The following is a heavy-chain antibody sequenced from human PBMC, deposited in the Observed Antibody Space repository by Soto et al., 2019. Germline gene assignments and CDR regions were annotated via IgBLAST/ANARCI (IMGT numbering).Heavy chain of an antibody. Sequence: GASVKVSCKASGFTFTSSAVQWVRQARGQRLEWIGWIVVGSGNTNYAQKFQERATITSDMSTSTAYMELSSLRSEATAVYYWAAVGATQTWDAYDIWGQETMVTVSS. CDR3: AAVGATQTWDAYDI. CDR1: GFTFTSSA. V-gene: IGHV1-58*01. D-gene: IGHD1-26*01. J-gene: IGHJ3*02. CDR2: IVVGSGNT.